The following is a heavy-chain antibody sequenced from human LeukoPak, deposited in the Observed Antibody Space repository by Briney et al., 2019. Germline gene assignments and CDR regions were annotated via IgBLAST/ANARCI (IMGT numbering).Heavy chain of an antibody. V-gene: IGHV1-2*02. Sequence: VASVTVSFKASGYTFTDYYMHWVRQAPGQGLEWMGWINPNSGGTNYAQKFQGRVTMARDTSISTAYMELSRLRSDDTAVYYCARVVRVGATTPLGYWGQGTLVTVSS. D-gene: IGHD1-26*01. J-gene: IGHJ4*02. CDR3: ARVVRVGATTPLGY. CDR2: INPNSGGT. CDR1: GYTFTDYY.